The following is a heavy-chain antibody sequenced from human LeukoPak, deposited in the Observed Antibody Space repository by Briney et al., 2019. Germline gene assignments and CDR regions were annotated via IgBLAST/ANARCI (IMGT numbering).Heavy chain of an antibody. V-gene: IGHV3-49*03. CDR2: IRSKAYGETA. J-gene: IGHJ4*02. CDR3: TRDRGAYNLYDY. CDR1: GFTFGDYA. Sequence: GGSLRLSCTASGFTFGDYAMSWIRQAPGKGLEWVGFIRSKAYGETADYAASVKGRFAISRDDSKAIAYLQMSSLKTEDTAVYHCTRDRGAYNLYDYWGQGTLVTVSS. D-gene: IGHD1-1*01.